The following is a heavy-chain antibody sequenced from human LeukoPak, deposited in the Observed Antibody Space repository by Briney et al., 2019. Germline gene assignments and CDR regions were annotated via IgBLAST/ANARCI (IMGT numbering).Heavy chain of an antibody. V-gene: IGHV1-8*01. CDR1: GYTFTSYD. D-gene: IGHD3-22*01. J-gene: IGHJ4*02. CDR3: ARVIVSGYPYYFDY. Sequence: ASVKVSCKASGYTFTSYDINWVRQASGQGLEWMGWMNPNSGDTGYAQKLQGRVTMTTDTSTSTAYMELRSLRSDDTAVYYCARVIVSGYPYYFDYWGQGTLVTVSS. CDR2: MNPNSGDT.